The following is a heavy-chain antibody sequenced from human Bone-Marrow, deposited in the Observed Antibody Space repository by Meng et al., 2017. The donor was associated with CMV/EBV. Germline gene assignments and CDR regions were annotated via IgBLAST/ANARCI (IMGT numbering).Heavy chain of an antibody. J-gene: IGHJ4*02. CDR2: ISWNSGSI. D-gene: IGHD6-6*01. V-gene: IGHV3-9*01. CDR1: GFTFDDYA. CDR3: AKDSAEYSSSSDY. Sequence: SLKISCAASGFTFDDYAMHWVRQAPGKGLEWVSGISWNSGSIGYADSVKGRFTISRDNSKNTLYLQMNSLRAEDTAVYYCAKDSAEYSSSSDYWGQGTLVTVSS.